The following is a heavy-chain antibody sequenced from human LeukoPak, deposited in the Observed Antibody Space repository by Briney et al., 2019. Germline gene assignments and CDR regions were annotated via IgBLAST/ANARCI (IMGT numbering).Heavy chain of an antibody. V-gene: IGHV1-2*02. CDR2: INPNSGGT. CDR1: GYTFTGYF. Sequence: ASVKVSCKASGYTFTGYFVHWVRQAPGQGLEWMGWINPNSGGTNYAQKFQGRVTMTRDTSISTAYMELSRLRSDDTAVHYCARDRYFDWLFRHGFDYWGQGTLVTVSS. D-gene: IGHD3-9*01. CDR3: ARDRYFDWLFRHGFDY. J-gene: IGHJ4*02.